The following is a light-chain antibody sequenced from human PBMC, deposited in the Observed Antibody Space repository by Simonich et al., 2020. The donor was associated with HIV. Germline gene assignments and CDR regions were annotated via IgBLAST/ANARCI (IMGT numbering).Light chain of an antibody. V-gene: IGKV3-15*01. CDR3: QQRSNWPIT. Sequence: EIVMTQSPATLSVSPGERATLSCRASQRVRSNLAWYQQKPGQAPRLLIYDASTRATGIPARFSGSGSGTEFTLTISSMQSEDFAVYYCQQRSNWPITFGQGTRLEIK. CDR2: DAS. J-gene: IGKJ5*01. CDR1: QRVRSN.